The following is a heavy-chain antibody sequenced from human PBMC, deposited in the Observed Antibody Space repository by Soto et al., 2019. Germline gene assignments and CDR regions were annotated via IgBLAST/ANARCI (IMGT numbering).Heavy chain of an antibody. D-gene: IGHD1-26*01. J-gene: IGHJ5*02. V-gene: IGHV4-38-2*01. Sequence: PETLSLTCAVSGYSISRGYYWGWIRQPPGKGLEWIGSIYHSGSTYYNPSLKSRVTISVDTSKNQFSLKLRSVTAADTDVYYCARQVIGRYEADSGFDRWCQGNLVKVS. CDR1: GYSISRGYY. CDR3: ARQVIGRYEADSGFDR. CDR2: IYHSGST.